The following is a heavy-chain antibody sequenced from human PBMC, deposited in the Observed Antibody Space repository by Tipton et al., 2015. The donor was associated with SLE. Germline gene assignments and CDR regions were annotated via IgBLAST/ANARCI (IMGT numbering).Heavy chain of an antibody. CDR3: AREGLPDAFDI. Sequence: SLRLSCAASGFIFSEYSMNWVRQAPGKGLEWVSSINIGGSYIDYAYSVKGRFTISRDNAKNSLSLQMCSLRAEDTAVYYCAREGLPDAFDIRGQWTMFILSS. CDR2: INIGGSYI. CDR1: GFIFSEYS. J-gene: IGHJ3*02. V-gene: IGHV3-21*01.